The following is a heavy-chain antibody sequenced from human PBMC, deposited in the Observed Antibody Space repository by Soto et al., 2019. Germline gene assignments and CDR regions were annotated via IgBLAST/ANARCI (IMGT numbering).Heavy chain of an antibody. D-gene: IGHD6-13*01. CDR1: GFTFSDYY. J-gene: IGHJ4*02. V-gene: IGHV3-11*05. Sequence: QVQLVESGGGLVKPGGSLRLSSAVSGFTFSDYYMTWIRQAPGKGLEWVSYISSSTSHTNYADSVKCRFTIARDNAKNSLFLQMNSLRAEDTGVYYCARGRGAAADYFDFWGEGTLGTVSS. CDR3: ARGRGAAADYFDF. CDR2: ISSSTSHT.